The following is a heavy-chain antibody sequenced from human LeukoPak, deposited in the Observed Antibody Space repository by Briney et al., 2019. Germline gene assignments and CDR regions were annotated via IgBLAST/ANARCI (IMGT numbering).Heavy chain of an antibody. Sequence: SETLSLTCTVSDGSISSGDYYRGWIRQPPGKGLEWIGYIYYSGSTYYNASLKSRVTISVDTSKNQFSLKLSSVTAADTAVYYCAREREVEYFDYWGQGILVTVSS. CDR1: DGSISSGDYY. CDR3: AREREVEYFDY. CDR2: IYYSGST. V-gene: IGHV4-30-4*01. J-gene: IGHJ4*02.